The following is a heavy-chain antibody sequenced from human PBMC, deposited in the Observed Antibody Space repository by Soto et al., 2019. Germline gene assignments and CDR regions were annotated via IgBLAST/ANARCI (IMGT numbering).Heavy chain of an antibody. D-gene: IGHD1-26*01. CDR1: GGSVSSGSYY. J-gene: IGHJ4*02. Sequence: PSETLSLTCTVSGGSVSSGSYYWSWIRQPPGKGLEWIGYIYYSGSTNYNPSLKSRVTISVDTSKNQFSLKLSSVTAADTAVYYCASGDFVGANAKSFDFWGQGTMVTVSS. CDR3: ASGDFVGANAKSFDF. CDR2: IYYSGST. V-gene: IGHV4-61*01.